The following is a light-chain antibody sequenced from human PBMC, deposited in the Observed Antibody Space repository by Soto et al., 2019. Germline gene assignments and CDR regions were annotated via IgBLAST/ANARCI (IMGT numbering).Light chain of an antibody. V-gene: IGKV3D-15*01. CDR2: GAS. CDR3: QQYNNWPPIT. J-gene: IGKJ5*01. CDR1: QSVSSK. Sequence: ETGMTQSPATLSVSPGERATLSSRASQSVSSKLAWYQQKPGQAPRLLIYGASTRATGIPARFSGSGSGTEFTLSISSLQSEDFAVYYCQQYNNWPPITFGQGTRLEI.